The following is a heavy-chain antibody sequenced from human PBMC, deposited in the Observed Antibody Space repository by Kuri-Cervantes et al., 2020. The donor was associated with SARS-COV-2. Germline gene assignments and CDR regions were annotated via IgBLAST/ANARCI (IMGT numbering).Heavy chain of an antibody. D-gene: IGHD2-2*02. V-gene: IGHV3-30*19. Sequence: SLKISCAASGFTFSSYGMHWVRQAPGKGLEWVAVISYDGSNKYYADSVKGRFTISRDNSKNTLYLQMNSLRAEDTAVYYCARATYPLAEFDYWGQGTLVTVSS. CDR2: ISYDGSNK. CDR1: GFTFSSYG. CDR3: ARATYPLAEFDY. J-gene: IGHJ4*02.